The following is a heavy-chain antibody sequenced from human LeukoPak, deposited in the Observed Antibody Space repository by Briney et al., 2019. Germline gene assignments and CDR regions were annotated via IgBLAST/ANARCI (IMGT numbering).Heavy chain of an antibody. Sequence: PSETLSLTCAVSGYSISTGYYWSWIRQPPGKGLEWIGYIYYSGSTNYNPSLKSRVTISVDTSKNQFSLKLSSVTAADTAVYYCARSGLLWFGESPFDYWGQGTLVTVSS. CDR1: GYSISTGYY. D-gene: IGHD3-10*01. CDR3: ARSGLLWFGESPFDY. V-gene: IGHV4-61*01. J-gene: IGHJ4*02. CDR2: IYYSGST.